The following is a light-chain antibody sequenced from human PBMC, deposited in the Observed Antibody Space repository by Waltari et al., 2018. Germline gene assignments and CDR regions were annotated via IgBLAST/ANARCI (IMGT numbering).Light chain of an antibody. J-gene: IGLJ7*01. Sequence: QSVLTQPPSASAAPGQRVTISCSGGSSNIGNNYVSWYRQFPGTAPKLLIYENPCRPSGIPGRFSGSKSGTSAPLDITGLPAGDEADYYCGTCDSSLSGAVFGGGTHLTVL. CDR1: SSNIGNNY. V-gene: IGLV1-51*02. CDR2: ENP. CDR3: GTCDSSLSGAV.